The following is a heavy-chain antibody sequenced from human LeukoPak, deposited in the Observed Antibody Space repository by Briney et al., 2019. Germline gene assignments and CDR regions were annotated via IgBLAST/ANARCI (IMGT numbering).Heavy chain of an antibody. V-gene: IGHV1-69*01. D-gene: IGHD1-1*01. CDR1: GGTFSSYA. J-gene: IGHJ6*04. CDR2: IIPIFGTA. Sequence: SVKVSCKASGGTFSSYAISWVRQAPGQGLEWMGGIIPIFGTANYAQKFQGRVTITADESTSTAYMELSSLRSEDTAVYYCASGTLRCKTSVMAVWGKGTRSPSPQ. CDR3: ASGTLRCKTSVMAV.